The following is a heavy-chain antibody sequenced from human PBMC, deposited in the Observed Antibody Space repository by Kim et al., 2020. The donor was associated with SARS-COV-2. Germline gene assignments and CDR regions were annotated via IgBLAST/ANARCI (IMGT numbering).Heavy chain of an antibody. V-gene: IGHV4-61*02. J-gene: IGHJ4*02. Sequence: SETLSLTCTVSGGSISSGSYYWSWIRQPAGKGLEWIGRIYTSGSTNYNPSLKSRVTISVDTSKNQFSLKLSSVTAADTAVYYCARYSLHQGGGATPGVFGYWGQGTLVTVSS. D-gene: IGHD1-26*01. CDR3: ARYSLHQGGGATPGVFGY. CDR2: IYTSGST. CDR1: GGSISSGSYY.